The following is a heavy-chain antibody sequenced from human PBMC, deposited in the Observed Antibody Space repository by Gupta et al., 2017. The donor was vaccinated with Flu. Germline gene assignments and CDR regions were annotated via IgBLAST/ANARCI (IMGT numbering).Heavy chain of an antibody. CDR3: ARGKPNNPRAYYYYGMDV. CDR2: IGTAGDT. Sequence: EVQLVESGGGLVQPGGSLRLSCAASGFTFSSYDMHWVRQATGKGLEWVSAIGTAGDTYYPGSVKGRFTISRENAKNSLYLQMNSLRAGDTAVYYCARGKPNNPRAYYYYGMDVWGQGTTVTVSS. CDR1: GFTFSSYD. J-gene: IGHJ6*02. V-gene: IGHV3-13*01.